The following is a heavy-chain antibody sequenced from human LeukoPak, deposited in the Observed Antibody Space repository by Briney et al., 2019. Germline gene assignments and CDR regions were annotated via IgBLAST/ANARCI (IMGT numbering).Heavy chain of an antibody. V-gene: IGHV3-74*01. J-gene: IGHJ4*02. CDR2: ISPDGSTT. D-gene: IGHD4-11*01. CDR3: TRDRTTITLFEL. Sequence: GGSLRLSCAASGFSISGYWMHWVRQVPGKGLVWVSRISPDGSTTGCADSVKGRFTASRDNARNTLYLQINSLRAEDSAVYYCTRDRTTITLFELWGQGTLVTVSS. CDR1: GFSISGYW.